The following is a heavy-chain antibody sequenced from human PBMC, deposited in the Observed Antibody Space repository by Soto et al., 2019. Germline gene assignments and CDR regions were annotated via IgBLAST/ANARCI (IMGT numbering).Heavy chain of an antibody. V-gene: IGHV4-59*01. D-gene: IGHD3-9*01. Sequence: PSETLSLTCTVSGGSISSYYWSWIRQPPGKGLEWIGYIYYSGSTNYNPSLKSRVTISVDTSKNQFSLKLSSVTAADTAVYYCARVTTHYDILTGYYFWFDPWGQGTLVTVSS. CDR2: IYYSGST. J-gene: IGHJ5*02. CDR1: GGSISSYY. CDR3: ARVTTHYDILTGYYFWFDP.